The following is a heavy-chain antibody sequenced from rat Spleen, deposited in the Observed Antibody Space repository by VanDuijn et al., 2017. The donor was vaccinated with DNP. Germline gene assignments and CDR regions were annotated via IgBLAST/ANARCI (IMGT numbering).Heavy chain of an antibody. CDR2: INYSGST. D-gene: IGHD1-1*01. Sequence: EVQLQESGPGLVKPSQSLSLTCSVTGYSITSNYWGWIRQFPGNKMEWIGHINYSGSTGYNPSLKSRISITTDTSKNQFFLQLNSLTTEDTATYYCARLRLEWEVRAMDAWGQGTSVTVSS. CDR3: ARLRLEWEVRAMDA. CDR1: GYSITSNY. J-gene: IGHJ4*01. V-gene: IGHV3-1*01.